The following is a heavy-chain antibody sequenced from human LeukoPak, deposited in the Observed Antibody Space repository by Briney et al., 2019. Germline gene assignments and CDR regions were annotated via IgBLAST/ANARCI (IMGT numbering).Heavy chain of an antibody. Sequence: SETLSLTCGVSGGFIINGKWWSWVRQPPGKGLEWIGEISHSGSPNYNPSLKSRVTISLDTSKNQFSLKLNSVTAADTAVYYCSRHYYGSGTYPSDYWGQGTLVTVSS. CDR3: SRHYYGSGTYPSDY. J-gene: IGHJ4*02. D-gene: IGHD3-10*01. CDR1: GGFIINGKW. V-gene: IGHV4/OR15-8*01. CDR2: ISHSGSP.